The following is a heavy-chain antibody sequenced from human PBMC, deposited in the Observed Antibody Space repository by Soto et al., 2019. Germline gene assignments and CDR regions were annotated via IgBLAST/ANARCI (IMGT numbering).Heavy chain of an antibody. CDR2: IYSSGST. CDR1: GGAINSYC. J-gene: IGHJ5*02. Sequence: PSETLSLTCTVSGGAINSYCWTWIRQPAGKGLEWIGRIYSSGSTKYNPSLQSRVTMSLDTSKNQFSLRLTSVTAADTAVYYCARGQRFSDWFDPWGQGTLVTVSS. V-gene: IGHV4-4*07. D-gene: IGHD3-3*01. CDR3: ARGQRFSDWFDP.